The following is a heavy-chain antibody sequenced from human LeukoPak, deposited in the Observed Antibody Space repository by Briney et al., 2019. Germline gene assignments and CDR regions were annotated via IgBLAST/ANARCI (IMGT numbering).Heavy chain of an antibody. D-gene: IGHD3-10*01. V-gene: IGHV4-39*07. CDR1: GGSISSSSYY. CDR2: IYYSGST. CDR3: ARGGRLFRTPTVRGVFDAFDI. Sequence: PSETLSLTCTVSGGSISSSSYYWGWIRQPPGKGLEWIGSIYYSGSTYYNPSLKSRVTISVDTSKNQFSLKLSSVTAADTAVYYCARGGRLFRTPTVRGVFDAFDIWGQGTMVTVSS. J-gene: IGHJ3*02.